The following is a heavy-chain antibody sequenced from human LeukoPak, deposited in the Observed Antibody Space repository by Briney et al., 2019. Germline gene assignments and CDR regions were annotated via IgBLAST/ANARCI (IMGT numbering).Heavy chain of an antibody. V-gene: IGHV3-23*01. D-gene: IGHD1-26*01. CDR2: ISGSGGST. Sequence: GGSLRLSCAASGFTFSSYGMSWVRQAPGKGLEWVSAISGSGGSTYYADSVNGRFTISRDNSKNTLYLQMNSLRAEDTAVYYCAKGGGSSSRPRWFDPWGQGTLVTVSS. J-gene: IGHJ5*02. CDR1: GFTFSSYG. CDR3: AKGGGSSSRPRWFDP.